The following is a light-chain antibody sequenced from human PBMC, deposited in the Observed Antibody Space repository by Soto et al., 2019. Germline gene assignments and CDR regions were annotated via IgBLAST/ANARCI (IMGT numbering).Light chain of an antibody. J-gene: IGKJ1*01. CDR3: LQYHNLWA. V-gene: IGKV4-1*01. CDR2: WAS. Sequence: DIVMTQSPDSLAVSLGERATINCKSSQSVLYSSNNKNYLAWYQQKPGQPPKLLIYWASTRESGVPDRFSGSGSGTDFTLTISSLQAEDVAVYSCLQYHNLWAFGQGTKVEIK. CDR1: QSVLYSSNNKNY.